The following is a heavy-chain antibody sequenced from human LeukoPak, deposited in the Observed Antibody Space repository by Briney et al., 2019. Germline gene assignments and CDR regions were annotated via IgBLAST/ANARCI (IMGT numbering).Heavy chain of an antibody. J-gene: IGHJ4*02. CDR2: TSAYNGNT. CDR3: ARDRVYYYDSSGYLD. V-gene: IGHV1-18*01. CDR1: GYTSRTYG. Sequence: GASVKVSCKSSGYTSRTYGISWMRQAPGQGLEWMGWTSAYNGNTNYAQKLQGRVTMTTDTSTSTAYMELRSLRSDDTAVYYCARDRVYYYDSSGYLDWGQGTLVTVSS. D-gene: IGHD3-22*01.